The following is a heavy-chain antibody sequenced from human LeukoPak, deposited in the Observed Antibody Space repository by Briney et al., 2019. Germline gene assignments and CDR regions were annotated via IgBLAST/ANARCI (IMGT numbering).Heavy chain of an antibody. V-gene: IGHV3-7*01. CDR1: GFTFSSYW. J-gene: IGHJ5*02. CDR3: AGEGKVVPAALGPYNWFDP. CDR2: IKQDGSEK. D-gene: IGHD2-2*01. Sequence: PGGSLRLSCAASGFTFSSYWMSWVRQAPGKGLEWVANIKQDGSEKYYVDSVKGRFTISRDNAKNSLYLQMNSLRAEDTAVYYCAGEGKVVPAALGPYNWFDPWGQGTLVTVSS.